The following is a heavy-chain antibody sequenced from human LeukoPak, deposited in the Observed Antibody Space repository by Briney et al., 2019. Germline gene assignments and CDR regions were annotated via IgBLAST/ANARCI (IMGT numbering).Heavy chain of an antibody. CDR1: GYSFTTYD. CDR3: ARVAGSIDY. V-gene: IGHV1-8*03. D-gene: IGHD1-26*01. Sequence: ASVTLSCTASGYSFTTYDINWVRQAPGQGLEWMGWMNLKRGYTDYAQTFQGRVTITSDTSTSTVYMELSSLRSEDTAVYYCARVAGSIDYWGQGTLVTVSS. CDR2: MNLKRGYT. J-gene: IGHJ4*02.